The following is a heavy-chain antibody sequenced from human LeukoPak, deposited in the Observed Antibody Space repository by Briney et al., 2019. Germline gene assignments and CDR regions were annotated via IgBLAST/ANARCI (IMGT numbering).Heavy chain of an antibody. J-gene: IGHJ6*04. V-gene: IGHV3-48*03. CDR1: GFTFSSYE. CDR2: ISSSGSTI. CDR3: ARSISSSPFPYYYYGMDV. Sequence: GGSLRLSCAASGFTFSSYEMNWVRQAPGKGLEWVSYISSSGSTIYYADSVKGRFTISRDNAKNSLYLQMNSLRAEDTAVYYCARSISSSPFPYYYYGMDVWGKGTTVTVSP. D-gene: IGHD6-13*01.